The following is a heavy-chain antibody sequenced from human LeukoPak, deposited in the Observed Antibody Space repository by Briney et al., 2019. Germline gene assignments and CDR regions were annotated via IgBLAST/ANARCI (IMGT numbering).Heavy chain of an antibody. CDR1: GGSISRSGYY. Sequence: SETLSLTCTVSGGSISRSGYYWDWIRQPPGKGLEWIASIYYSGSTYYNPSLKSRVTISVDTSKNQFSLNLSSVTAADTAVYYCARQDYCYYGMDVWGQGTTVIVSS. CDR3: ARQDYCYYGMDV. V-gene: IGHV4-39*01. J-gene: IGHJ6*02. CDR2: IYYSGST.